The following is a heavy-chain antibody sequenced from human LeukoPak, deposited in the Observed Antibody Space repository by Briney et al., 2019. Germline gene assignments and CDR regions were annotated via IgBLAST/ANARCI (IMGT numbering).Heavy chain of an antibody. CDR1: GFTFSSYS. Sequence: PGGSLRLSCAASGFTFSSYSINWVRQAPGKGLEWVSSISSSSSYIYYADSVKGRFTISRDNAKNSLYLQMNSLRAEDTAVYYCARDPTVTDYYYYGMDVWGQGTLVTVSS. CDR2: ISSSSSYI. CDR3: ARDPTVTDYYYYGMDV. D-gene: IGHD4-17*01. V-gene: IGHV3-21*01. J-gene: IGHJ6*02.